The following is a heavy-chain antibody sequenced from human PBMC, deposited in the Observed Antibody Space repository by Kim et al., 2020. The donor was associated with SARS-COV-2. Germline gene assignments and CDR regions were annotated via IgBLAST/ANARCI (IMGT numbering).Heavy chain of an antibody. Sequence: GGSLRLSCAASGFTFSSYSMNWVRQAPGKGLEWVSSISSSSSYIYYADSVKGRFTISRDNAKNSLYLQMNSLRAEDTAVYYCARDNCSSTSCYIYYYYGMDVWGQGTTVTVSS. V-gene: IGHV3-21*01. CDR2: ISSSSSYI. CDR1: GFTFSSYS. D-gene: IGHD2-2*01. CDR3: ARDNCSSTSCYIYYYYGMDV. J-gene: IGHJ6*02.